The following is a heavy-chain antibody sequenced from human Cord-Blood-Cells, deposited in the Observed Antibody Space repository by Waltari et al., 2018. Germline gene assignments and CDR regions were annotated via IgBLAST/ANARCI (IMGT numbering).Heavy chain of an antibody. CDR3: ATESLDY. CDR2: INAGNGNT. CDR1: GYTFTSYA. J-gene: IGHJ4*02. Sequence: VQFVQSRAELKKPGAAVKVSCKTSGYTFTSYAMHWVRQDPGERLEWMGWINAGNGNTKYSQKFQGRVTITRDTSASTDYMELSSLRSEDTAVYYCATESLDYWGQGTLVTVAS. V-gene: IGHV1-3*01.